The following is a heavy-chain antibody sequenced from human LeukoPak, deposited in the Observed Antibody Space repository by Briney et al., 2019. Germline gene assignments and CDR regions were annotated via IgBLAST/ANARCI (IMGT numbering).Heavy chain of an antibody. D-gene: IGHD3-22*01. J-gene: IGHJ4*02. CDR3: ARVSYYDSSGYYPADY. CDR2: ISSSCSTI. CDR1: GFTFSSYE. Sequence: PGGSLRLSCAASGFTFSSYEMKWVRQAPGKGLEWVSYISSSCSTIYYADSVKGRFTISRYNAKNSLYLQMNSLRAEDTAVYYCARVSYYDSSGYYPADYWGQGTLVTVSS. V-gene: IGHV3-48*03.